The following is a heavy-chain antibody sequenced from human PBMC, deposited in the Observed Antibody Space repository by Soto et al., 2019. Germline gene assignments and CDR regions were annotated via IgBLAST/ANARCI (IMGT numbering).Heavy chain of an antibody. D-gene: IGHD3-16*02. V-gene: IGHV3-23*01. J-gene: IGHJ4*02. CDR2: ISATGDTT. CDR3: AKASCGIIVHFDH. CDR1: GFTFSNYA. Sequence: EVQLLESGGGLVQPGGSLRLSCAASGFTFSNYAMTWVRQAPGKGLEWVSGISATGDTTYYADSVKGRFTISRDNSKNTLFLQINGLRAEDTAIYYCAKASCGIIVHFDHWGQGTLVTVSS.